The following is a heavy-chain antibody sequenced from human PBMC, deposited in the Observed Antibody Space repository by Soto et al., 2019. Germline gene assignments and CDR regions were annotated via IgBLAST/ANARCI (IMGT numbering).Heavy chain of an antibody. CDR1: GFTFSNYA. D-gene: IGHD1-26*01. V-gene: IGHV3-23*01. Sequence: GWSLRLSCAASGFTFSNYAMSWIRQAPGKGLEWVSTIRETGNTYYADSVRGRFATSRDNSENTLYLQMSSLRAEDTAVYYCAKEQMGVIRALDYWGQGTMGTVSS. J-gene: IGHJ4*02. CDR3: AKEQMGVIRALDY. CDR2: IRETGNT.